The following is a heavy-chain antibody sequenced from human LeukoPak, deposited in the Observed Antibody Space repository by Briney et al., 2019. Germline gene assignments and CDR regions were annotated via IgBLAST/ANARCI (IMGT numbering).Heavy chain of an antibody. D-gene: IGHD3-22*01. V-gene: IGHV3-66*01. CDR1: GFTVSSNY. CDR3: ASPNVYYYDSSGSDAFDI. J-gene: IGHJ3*02. Sequence: GGSLRLSCAASGFTVSSNYMSWVRQAPGKGLEWVSVIYSGGSTYYADSVKGRFTISRDNSKNTLYLQMNSLRAEDTAVYYCASPNVYYYDSSGSDAFDIWGQGTMVTVSS. CDR2: IYSGGST.